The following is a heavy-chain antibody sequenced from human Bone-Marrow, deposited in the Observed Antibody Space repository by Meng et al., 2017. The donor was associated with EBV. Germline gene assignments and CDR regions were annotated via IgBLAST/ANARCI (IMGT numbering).Heavy chain of an antibody. J-gene: IGHJ4*02. V-gene: IGHV1-69*01. CDR2: LIPMSDAT. Sequence: VHVVQCGSEVKEPGSSVKVACWTSGGTFRSDGVSWVRQAPGQGLGWMGGLIPMSDATHYAQKFQGRVTITADESTSTHYMHLSGLTSDDTAVYYCASESGRGFTPDYWGQGTLVTVSS. D-gene: IGHD3-10*01. CDR1: GGTFRSDG. CDR3: ASESGRGFTPDY.